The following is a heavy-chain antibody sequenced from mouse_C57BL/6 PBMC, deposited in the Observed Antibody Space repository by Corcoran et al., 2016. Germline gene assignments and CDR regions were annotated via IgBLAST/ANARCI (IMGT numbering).Heavy chain of an antibody. V-gene: IGHV1-26*01. Sequence: EVQLQQSGPELVKPGASVKISCKASGYTFTDYYMNWVKQSHGKSLEWIGDINSNNGGTSYNQKFKGKATLTVDKYSSTAYMELRSLTSEDSAVYYCARRRGVYAMDYWGQGTSFTVSS. CDR3: ARRRGVYAMDY. CDR1: GYTFTDYY. J-gene: IGHJ4*01. CDR2: INSNNGGT.